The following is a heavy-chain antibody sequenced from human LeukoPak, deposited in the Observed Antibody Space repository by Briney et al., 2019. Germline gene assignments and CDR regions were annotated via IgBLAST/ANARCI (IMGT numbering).Heavy chain of an antibody. J-gene: IGHJ4*02. CDR1: GYTFNNHY. CDR3: ARVGASPVDY. V-gene: IGHV1-46*02. D-gene: IGHD1-26*01. Sequence: ASVKVSCKASGYTFNNHYMYWVRQAPGQGLEWMGVINPSGGSTSYAQKFQGRVTMTRDTSTRTVYMEVNSLRSEDTAVYYCARVGASPVDYWGQGTLVTVSS. CDR2: INPSGGST.